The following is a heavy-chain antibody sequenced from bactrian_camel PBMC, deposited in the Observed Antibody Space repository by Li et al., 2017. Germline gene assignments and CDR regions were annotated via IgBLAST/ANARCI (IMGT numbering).Heavy chain of an antibody. V-gene: IGHV3S1*01. Sequence: HVQLVESGGGSVQTGGSRRLSFATSLNPDSRYCMGWIRQVPGKEREGVASIYTVDGSTYYADSVKGRFTISQDKRILYLQMDGLTPDDTAMYYCASESPPSRIVQSDCDYNNWGQGTQVTVS. CDR2: IYTVDGST. J-gene: IGHJ4*01. D-gene: IGHD4*01. CDR1: LNPDSRYC. CDR3: ASESPPSRIVQSDCDYNN.